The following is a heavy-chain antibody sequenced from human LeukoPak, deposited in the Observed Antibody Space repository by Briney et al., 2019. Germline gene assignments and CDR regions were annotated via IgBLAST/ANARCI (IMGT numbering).Heavy chain of an antibody. CDR3: AKDSPRSSGWFYFDY. V-gene: IGHV3-23*01. D-gene: IGHD6-19*01. CDR1: GFTFTSYD. CDR2: ICNGADRA. Sequence: GGSLRLSCVASGFTFTSYDMCWVRQAPGKGLEWVSGICNGADRAYYAGSVKGRFTISRDNSKNTLYLQMDSLRAEDTAVYFCAKDSPRSSGWFYFDYWGQGALVTVSS. J-gene: IGHJ4*02.